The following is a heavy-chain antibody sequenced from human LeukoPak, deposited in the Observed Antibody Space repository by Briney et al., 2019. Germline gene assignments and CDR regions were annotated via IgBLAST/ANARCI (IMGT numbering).Heavy chain of an antibody. CDR3: ARTLMKGSYLPIDY. D-gene: IGHD1-26*01. V-gene: IGHV3-30-3*01. Sequence: GGSLRLSCAASGFTFSSYAMHWVRQAPGKGLEWVAVISYDGSNKYYADSVKGRFTISRDNSKNTLYLQMNSLRAEDTAVYYCARTLMKGSYLPIDYWGQGTLVTVSS. CDR2: ISYDGSNK. J-gene: IGHJ4*02. CDR1: GFTFSSYA.